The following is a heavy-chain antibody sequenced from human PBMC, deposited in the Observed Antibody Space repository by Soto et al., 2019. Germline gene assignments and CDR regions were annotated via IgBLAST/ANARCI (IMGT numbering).Heavy chain of an antibody. D-gene: IGHD1-26*01. CDR1: GGSISSSSYY. J-gene: IGHJ6*02. Sequence: SETLSLTCTVSGGSISSSSYYWGWIRQPPGKGLEWIGSIYYSGSTYYNPSLKSRVTISVDTSKNQFSLKVSSVTAADTAVYYCARPLVGATTGGLDVWGQGTTVTVSS. CDR2: IYYSGST. V-gene: IGHV4-39*01. CDR3: ARPLVGATTGGLDV.